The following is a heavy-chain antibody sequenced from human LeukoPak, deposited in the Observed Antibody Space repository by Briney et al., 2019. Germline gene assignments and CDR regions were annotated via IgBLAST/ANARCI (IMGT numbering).Heavy chain of an antibody. D-gene: IGHD1-26*01. Sequence: SETLSLTCTVSGGSISSSSYYWDWIRQPPGKGLEWIGTTHYSGSTSYNPSLKSRVTISIDTSKNQFSLKLSSVTAADTAVYYCARRDTGSYSRYWGQGTLVTVSS. CDR1: GGSISSSSYY. CDR2: THYSGST. V-gene: IGHV4-39*01. J-gene: IGHJ4*02. CDR3: ARRDTGSYSRY.